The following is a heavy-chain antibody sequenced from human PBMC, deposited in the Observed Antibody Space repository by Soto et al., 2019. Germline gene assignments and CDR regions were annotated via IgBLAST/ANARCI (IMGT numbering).Heavy chain of an antibody. V-gene: IGHV3-33*01. Sequence: QVQLVESGGGVVQPGRSLRLSCAASGFTFSSYGMHWVRQAPGKGLEWVAVIRYDGSNKYYADSVKGRFTISRDNSKNTLYLQKISMRADDMAVDYCALERDYWAPARVYLVQGTLVT. J-gene: IGHJ4*02. CDR3: ALERDYWAPARVY. D-gene: IGHD2-8*02. CDR1: GFTFSSYG. CDR2: IRYDGSNK.